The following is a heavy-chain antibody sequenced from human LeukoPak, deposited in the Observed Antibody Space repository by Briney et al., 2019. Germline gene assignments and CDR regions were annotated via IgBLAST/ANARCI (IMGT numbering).Heavy chain of an antibody. CDR3: ATEGPAMYYDILTGPRGAFDI. J-gene: IGHJ3*02. Sequence: ASVKVSGKVSGYTLTELSMHWVRQAPGKGLEWMGGFDPEDGETIYTQKFQGRVTMTEDTSTDTAYMELSSLRSEDTAVYYCATEGPAMYYDILTGPRGAFDIWGPGTMVTDSS. CDR1: GYTLTELS. V-gene: IGHV1-24*01. D-gene: IGHD3-9*01. CDR2: FDPEDGET.